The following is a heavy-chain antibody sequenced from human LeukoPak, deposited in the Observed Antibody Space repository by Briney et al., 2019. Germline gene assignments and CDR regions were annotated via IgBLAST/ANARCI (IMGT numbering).Heavy chain of an antibody. D-gene: IGHD3-22*01. V-gene: IGHV4-59*08. CDR2: FHNSGTS. CDR3: ARHPSDYDRIDY. Sequence: PSETLSLTCTVSDDSISDYYRGWIRQPPGKGLEWIGYFHNSGTSTYNPSLKSRVTISVDTSKNQFSLKLSSVTAADTAVYYCARHPSDYDRIDYWGQGTLVTVSS. CDR1: DDSISDYY. J-gene: IGHJ4*02.